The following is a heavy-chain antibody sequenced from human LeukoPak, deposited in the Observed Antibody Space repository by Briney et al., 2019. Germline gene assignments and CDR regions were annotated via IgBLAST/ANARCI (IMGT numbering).Heavy chain of an antibody. Sequence: PSETLSLTCTVSGGSISNNNHYWGWIRQPPEKGLEWIGSIYNSGSAYNNPSLKSRVTISVDTSKNQFSLKLSSVTAADTAVYYCARSGYYYYYYMDVWGKGTTVTVSS. CDR2: IYNSGSA. CDR3: ARSGYYYYYYMDV. CDR1: GGSISNNNHY. V-gene: IGHV4-39*01. J-gene: IGHJ6*03.